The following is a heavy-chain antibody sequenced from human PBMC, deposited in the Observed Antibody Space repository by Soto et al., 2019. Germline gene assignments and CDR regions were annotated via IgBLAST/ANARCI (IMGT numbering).Heavy chain of an antibody. CDR2: IWYDGSDK. CDR1: GFTFRNYG. D-gene: IGHD1-1*01. CDR3: ARGGPNGSHFDY. Sequence: VQLVESGGGVVQPGKSVRLSCAASGFTFRNYGMHWVRQAPGKGLEWVAVIWYDGSDKYYVDSVKGRFTISRDNSKNTRYLRMNSLRAEDTAVYYCARGGPNGSHFDYWGQGTLVTVSS. V-gene: IGHV3-33*01. J-gene: IGHJ4*02.